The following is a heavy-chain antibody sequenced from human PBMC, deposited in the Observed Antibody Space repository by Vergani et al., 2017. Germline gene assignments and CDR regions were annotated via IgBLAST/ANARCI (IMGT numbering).Heavy chain of an antibody. Sequence: QLQLQESGPGLVKPSETLSLTCTVSGGSISSSSYYWGWIRQPPGKGLEWIGSIYYSGSTYYNPSLKSRVTISVDTSKNQFSLKLSSVTAADTAGYYCASESSSSGTGYYYYGMDVWGQGTTVTVSS. J-gene: IGHJ6*02. CDR1: GGSISSSSYY. CDR2: IYYSGST. D-gene: IGHD6-6*01. CDR3: ASESSSSGTGYYYYGMDV. V-gene: IGHV4-39*01.